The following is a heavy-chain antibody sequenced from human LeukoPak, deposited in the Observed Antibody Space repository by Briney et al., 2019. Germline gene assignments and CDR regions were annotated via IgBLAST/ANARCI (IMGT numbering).Heavy chain of an antibody. D-gene: IGHD3-22*01. CDR3: ITFSMIVVVITD. V-gene: IGHV3-15*01. CDR2: IKSKTDGGTT. J-gene: IGHJ4*02. CDR1: GFTFSNAW. Sequence: GGSLRLSCAASGFTFSNAWMSWVRQAPGKGLEWVGRIKSKTDGGTTDYAAPVKGRFTISRDDSKNTLYLQMNSLETEDTAVYYCITFSMIVVVITDWGQGTLVTVSS.